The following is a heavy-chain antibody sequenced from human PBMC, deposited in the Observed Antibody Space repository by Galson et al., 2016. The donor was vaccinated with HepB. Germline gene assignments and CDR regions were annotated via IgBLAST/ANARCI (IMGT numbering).Heavy chain of an antibody. Sequence: TLSLTGSFSGGTISSYDLYWSWIRQPAGKGLEWIGRIYASGIAHYNPSLKSRVSMSIDTSKDQVSLKLTSVTAADTAVYYCAREFTYWGQGTLVTVSS. CDR2: IYASGIA. CDR3: AREFTY. CDR1: GGTISSYDLY. J-gene: IGHJ4*02. V-gene: IGHV4-61*02.